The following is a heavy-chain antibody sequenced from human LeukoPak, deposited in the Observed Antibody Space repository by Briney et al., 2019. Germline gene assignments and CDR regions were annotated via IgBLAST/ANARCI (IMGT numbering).Heavy chain of an antibody. CDR2: IRYDGSNK. D-gene: IGHD1-14*01. Sequence: GGSLRLSCAASGFTFSSYGMHWGRQAPGKGLEWVAFIRYDGSNKYYADSVRGRFTISRDNSKNTLCLQMNSLRAEDTAVYYCAKDAEYYYYMDVWGKGTTVTISS. CDR1: GFTFSSYG. V-gene: IGHV3-30*02. CDR3: AKDAEYYYYMDV. J-gene: IGHJ6*03.